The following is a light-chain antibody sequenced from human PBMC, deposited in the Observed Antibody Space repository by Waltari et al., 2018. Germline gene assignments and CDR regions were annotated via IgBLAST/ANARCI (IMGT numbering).Light chain of an antibody. Sequence: QAVVTQESSLTVSPSGTVTLTCDSSTGAVTNGHYPSWFQQRPGQAPRTLIYDSVNRPPGTPVRCSGSLMGGRAAVTLSGAQPEDEAIYYCMLSFRGARVFGGGTQLTVL. CDR1: TGAVTNGHY. CDR2: DSV. J-gene: IGLJ3*02. V-gene: IGLV7-46*01. CDR3: MLSFRGARV.